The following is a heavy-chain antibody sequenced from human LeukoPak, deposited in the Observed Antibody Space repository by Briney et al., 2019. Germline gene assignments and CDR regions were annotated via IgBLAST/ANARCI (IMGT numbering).Heavy chain of an antibody. D-gene: IGHD6-19*01. V-gene: IGHV4-34*01. CDR2: INHSGST. J-gene: IGHJ4*02. Sequence: SETLSLTCTVSGGSISSYYWSWIRQPPGKGLEWIGEINHSGSTNYNPSLKSRVTISVDTSKNQFSLKLSSVTAADTAVYYCARRSSGWLRARYFDYWGQGTLVTVSS. CDR1: GGSISSYY. CDR3: ARRSSGWLRARYFDY.